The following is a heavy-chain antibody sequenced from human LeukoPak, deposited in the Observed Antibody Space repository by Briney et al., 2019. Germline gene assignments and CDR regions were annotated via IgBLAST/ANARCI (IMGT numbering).Heavy chain of an antibody. D-gene: IGHD5-12*01. CDR3: ARGGYDFLDYYYYGMDV. J-gene: IGHJ6*02. CDR2: ISAYNGNT. Sequence: ASVKVSCKASGYTFTSYGISWVRQAPGQGLEWMGWISAYNGNTNYAQKLQGRVTMTTDTSTSTAYMELRSLRSDDTAVYYCARGGYDFLDYYYYGMDVWGQGTTVTVSS. V-gene: IGHV1-18*01. CDR1: GYTFTSYG.